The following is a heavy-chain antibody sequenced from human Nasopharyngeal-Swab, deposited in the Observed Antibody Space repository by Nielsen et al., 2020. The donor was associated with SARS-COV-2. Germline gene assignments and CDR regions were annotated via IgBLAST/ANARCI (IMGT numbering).Heavy chain of an antibody. CDR3: ASIGGLDY. CDR2: INSDGSST. Sequence: WIRQPPGKGLVWVSRINSDGSSTSYADSVKGRFTISRGNAKNTLYLQMNSLRAEDTAVYYCASIGGLDYWGQGTLVTVSS. V-gene: IGHV3-74*01. J-gene: IGHJ4*02. D-gene: IGHD3-16*02.